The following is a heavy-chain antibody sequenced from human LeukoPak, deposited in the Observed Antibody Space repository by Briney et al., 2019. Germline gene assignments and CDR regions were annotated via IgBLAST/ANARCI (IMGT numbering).Heavy chain of an antibody. D-gene: IGHD4-11*01. CDR3: ARAQEARQYNWFDP. CDR2: INHSGST. Sequence: SETLSLTCAVYGGSFSGYYWSWIRQPPGKGLEWSGEINHSGSTNYNPSLKSRVTISVDTSKTQFSLKLSSATAADTAVYYCARAQEARQYNWFDPWGQGTLVTVSS. CDR1: GGSFSGYY. V-gene: IGHV4-34*01. J-gene: IGHJ5*02.